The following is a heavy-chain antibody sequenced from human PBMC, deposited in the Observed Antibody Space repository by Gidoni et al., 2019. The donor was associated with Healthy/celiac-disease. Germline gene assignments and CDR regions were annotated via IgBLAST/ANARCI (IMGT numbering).Heavy chain of an antibody. D-gene: IGHD3-3*01. CDR3: ARERITIFGVVDY. Sequence: QVQLQQWGAGLLKPSETLSLTCAVYGGSFSGYYWSWIRQPPGKGLEWSGEINHSGSTNYNPSLKSRVTISVDTSKNQFSLKLSSVTAADTAVYYCARERITIFGVVDYWGQGTLVTVSS. CDR1: GGSFSGYY. CDR2: INHSGST. V-gene: IGHV4-34*01. J-gene: IGHJ4*02.